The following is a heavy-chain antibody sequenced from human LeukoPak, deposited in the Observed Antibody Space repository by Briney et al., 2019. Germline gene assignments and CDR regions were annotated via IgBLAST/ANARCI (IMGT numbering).Heavy chain of an antibody. V-gene: IGHV4-59*08. J-gene: IGHJ4*02. CDR3: ARSGLRWYPFDY. CDR2: IYYSGST. Sequence: SETLSLTCTVSGGSISSYYWSWIRQPPGKGLEWIGYIYYSGSTNYNPSLKSRVTISVDTSKNQFSLKLSPVTAADTAVYYCARSGLRWYPFDYWGQGTLVTVSS. CDR1: GGSISSYY. D-gene: IGHD4-17*01.